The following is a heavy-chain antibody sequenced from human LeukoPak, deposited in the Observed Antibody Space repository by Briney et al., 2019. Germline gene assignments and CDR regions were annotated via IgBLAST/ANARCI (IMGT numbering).Heavy chain of an antibody. CDR1: GFTFSSYA. V-gene: IGHV3-23*01. CDR2: ISGSSGST. D-gene: IGHD2-21*02. J-gene: IGHJ4*02. Sequence: GGSLRLSCAASGFTFSSYAMSWVRQAPGKGLEWVSAISGSSGSTFYADSVKGRFTISRDNSKNTLYLQVNSLRAEDTAVYYCAKGRHIVVVTVDYWGQGTLVTVSS. CDR3: AKGRHIVVVTVDY.